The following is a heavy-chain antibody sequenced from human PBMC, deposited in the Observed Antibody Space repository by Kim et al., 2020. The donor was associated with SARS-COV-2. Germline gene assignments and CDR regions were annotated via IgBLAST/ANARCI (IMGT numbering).Heavy chain of an antibody. V-gene: IGHV4-39*01. D-gene: IGHD1-1*01. CDR2: VYYSGST. CDR1: GGSISRSNSH. CDR3: ARVEMTGIGGRGWFDP. J-gene: IGHJ5*02. Sequence: SETLSLTCTVSGGSISRSNSHWGWIRQPPGKGLEWIGSVYYSGSTFYNPSLKSRVTISVDTSENQLSLRLTSLTAADTAVYYCARVEMTGIGGRGWFDPWGQGTLVTVSS.